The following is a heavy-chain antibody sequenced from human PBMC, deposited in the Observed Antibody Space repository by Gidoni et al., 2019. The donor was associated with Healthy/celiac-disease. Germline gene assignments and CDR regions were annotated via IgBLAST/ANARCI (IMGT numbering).Heavy chain of an antibody. Sequence: QVQLVQSGAEVKKPGASVKVSCKASGYTFTGYYMHWVRQAPGQGLEWMGWINPNSGGTNYAQKFQGRVTMTRDTSLSTAYMELSRLRSDDTAVYYCARGGGIQLWLLPSVYYFDYWGQGTLVTVSS. CDR1: GYTFTGYY. D-gene: IGHD5-18*01. V-gene: IGHV1-2*02. CDR3: ARGGGIQLWLLPSVYYFDY. CDR2: INPNSGGT. J-gene: IGHJ4*02.